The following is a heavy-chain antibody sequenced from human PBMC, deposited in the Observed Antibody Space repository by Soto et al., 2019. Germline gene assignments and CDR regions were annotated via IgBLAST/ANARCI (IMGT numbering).Heavy chain of an antibody. Sequence: QVQLVQSGAEVKKPGSSVKVSCKASGGTFSSYAISWVRQAPGQVLEWIGGIIPIFGTANYAQKFQGRVTFTADKTTSTAYMELSSLRSEDTSVYYCARSPRPTERFLEWLLYSYFDYWGQGTLVTVSS. CDR1: GGTFSSYA. D-gene: IGHD3-3*01. CDR3: ARSPRPTERFLEWLLYSYFDY. V-gene: IGHV1-69*06. J-gene: IGHJ4*02. CDR2: IIPIFGTA.